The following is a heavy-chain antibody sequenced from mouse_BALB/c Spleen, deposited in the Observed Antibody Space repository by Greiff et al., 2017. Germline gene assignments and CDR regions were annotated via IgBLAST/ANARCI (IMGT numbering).Heavy chain of an antibody. CDR2: INPSTGYT. V-gene: IGHV1-7*01. CDR1: GYTFTSYW. CDR3: ARNGNYED. Sequence: VMLVESGAELAKPGASVKMSCKASGYTFTSYWMHWVKQRPGQGLEWIGYINPSTGYTEYNQKFKDKATLTADKSSSTAYMQLSSLTSEDSAVYYCARNGNYEDWGQGTTLTVSS. D-gene: IGHD2-1*01. J-gene: IGHJ2*01.